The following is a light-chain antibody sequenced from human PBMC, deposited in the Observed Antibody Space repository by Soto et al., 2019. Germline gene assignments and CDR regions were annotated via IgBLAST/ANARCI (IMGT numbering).Light chain of an antibody. CDR3: TSYTTSGTYV. Sequence: QSALTQPASVSGSPGQSIAISCNGTSSDVGAFIHVSWYQQHPGKAPKLMIYDVRDRPSGVSDRFFGSKSGNTASLTTSGLQAEDEADYYCTSYTTSGTYVFGPGTKLTVL. CDR2: DVR. CDR1: SSDVGAFIH. V-gene: IGLV2-14*03. J-gene: IGLJ1*01.